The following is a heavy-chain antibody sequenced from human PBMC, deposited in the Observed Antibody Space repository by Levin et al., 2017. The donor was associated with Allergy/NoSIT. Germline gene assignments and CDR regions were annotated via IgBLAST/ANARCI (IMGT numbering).Heavy chain of an antibody. CDR3: AKVSEWFGELSLTYDQYGMDG. V-gene: IGHV3-30*18. D-gene: IGHD3-10*01. J-gene: IGHJ6*02. CDR2: ISYDGSNK. Sequence: GGSLRLSCAASGFTFSSYGMHWVRQAPGKGLEWVAVISYDGSNKYYADSVKGRFTISRDNSKNTLYLQMYSLRAEDTAVYYCAKVSEWFGELSLTYDQYGMDGWGQGTTVTVSS. CDR1: GFTFSSYG.